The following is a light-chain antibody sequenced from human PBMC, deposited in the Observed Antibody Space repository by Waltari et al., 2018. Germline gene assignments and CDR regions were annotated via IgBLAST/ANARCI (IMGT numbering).Light chain of an antibody. V-gene: IGKV1-5*03. Sequence: DIQMTQSPSTLSASVGDRVTITCRASQSISQWLAWYQQKPGKAPKLLISKASSLEKEGPSRFSGSGSGTEFTLTITNLQPDDFATFYCQRYDDYPPTFGGGTKVEIK. CDR2: KAS. CDR1: QSISQW. CDR3: QRYDDYPPT. J-gene: IGKJ4*01.